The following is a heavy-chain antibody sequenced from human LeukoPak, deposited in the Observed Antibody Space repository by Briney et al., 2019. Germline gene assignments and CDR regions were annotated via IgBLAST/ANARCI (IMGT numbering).Heavy chain of an antibody. Sequence: PGRSLRLSCAASGFTFSRYAMHSVRQAPGKGLEWVAVISYDGNQNYYADSVKGRFTISRDSSKSTLYLQMNSLRVEDTAVYYCARDESLDYWGQGALVTVSS. CDR2: ISYDGNQN. V-gene: IGHV3-30*01. J-gene: IGHJ4*02. CDR1: GFTFSRYA. CDR3: ARDESLDY.